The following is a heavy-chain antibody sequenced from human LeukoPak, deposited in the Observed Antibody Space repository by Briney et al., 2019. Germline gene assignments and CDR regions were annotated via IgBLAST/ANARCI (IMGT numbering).Heavy chain of an antibody. Sequence: GGSLRLSCAASGFAFSSYAMIWVRQAPGKGLEWISSISGGGSNTYYADSVKGRFTISRDQSKNTLYVQMNSLRAEDTAIYYCAKSAGDYYYYYMDVWGKGTTVTVSS. CDR3: AKSAGDYYYYYMDV. J-gene: IGHJ6*03. V-gene: IGHV3-23*01. CDR2: ISGGGSNT. CDR1: GFAFSSYA. D-gene: IGHD3-10*01.